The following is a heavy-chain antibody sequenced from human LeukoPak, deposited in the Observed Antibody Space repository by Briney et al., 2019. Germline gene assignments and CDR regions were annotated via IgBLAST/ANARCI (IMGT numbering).Heavy chain of an antibody. Sequence: AETLFLTCTVSGGSISSYYWSWIRQPPGKGLEWIGYIYYTRSTNFNPSLKSRATISLDTSKNQFSLNLSSVTAADTAVYYCARHGSYNSGSYSFDYWGQGTLVTVSS. D-gene: IGHD3-10*01. J-gene: IGHJ4*02. CDR1: GGSISSYY. CDR3: ARHGSYNSGSYSFDY. V-gene: IGHV4-59*08. CDR2: IYYTRST.